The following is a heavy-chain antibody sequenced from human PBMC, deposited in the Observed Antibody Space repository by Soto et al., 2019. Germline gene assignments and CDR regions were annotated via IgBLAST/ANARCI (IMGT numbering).Heavy chain of an antibody. CDR2: INPNSGDT. CDR3: ATSRISIAVAGETEYYFDY. CDR1: GYIFTGYY. D-gene: IGHD6-19*01. Sequence: ASVKVSCKASGYIFTGYYMHWVRQAPGQGLEWMGWINPNSGDTNYTQKFQGWVTMTRDTSISTAYMELSRLRSDDTAVYYCATSRISIAVAGETEYYFDYWGQGTPVTVSS. V-gene: IGHV1-2*04. J-gene: IGHJ4*02.